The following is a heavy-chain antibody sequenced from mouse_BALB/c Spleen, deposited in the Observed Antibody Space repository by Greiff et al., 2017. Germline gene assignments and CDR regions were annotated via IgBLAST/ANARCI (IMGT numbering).Heavy chain of an antibody. CDR2: IWTGGGT. Sequence: QVQLKESGPGLVAPSQSLSITCTVSGFSLTSYDISWIRQPPGKGLEWLGVIWTGGGTNYNSAFMSRLSISKDNSKSQVFLKMNSLQTDDTAIYYCVRDGGYYYGSSPNWYFDVWGAGTTVTVSS. CDR1: GFSLTSYD. V-gene: IGHV2-9-2*01. CDR3: VRDGGYYYGSSPNWYFDV. J-gene: IGHJ1*01. D-gene: IGHD1-1*01.